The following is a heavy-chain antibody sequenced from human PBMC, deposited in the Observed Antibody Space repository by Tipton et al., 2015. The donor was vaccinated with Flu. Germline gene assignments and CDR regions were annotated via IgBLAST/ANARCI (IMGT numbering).Heavy chain of an antibody. Sequence: TLSLTCTVSGGSISSGSYYWSWIRQPAGQGLEWIGRLYTSGSANYNPSLKSRVTLSLDRSKNQFSLRLSSVTAADTAVYYCARASQWVLLESWGQGTLVTVSS. CDR3: ARASQWVLLES. V-gene: IGHV4-61*02. D-gene: IGHD1-26*01. CDR1: GGSISSGSYY. CDR2: LYTSGSA. J-gene: IGHJ5*02.